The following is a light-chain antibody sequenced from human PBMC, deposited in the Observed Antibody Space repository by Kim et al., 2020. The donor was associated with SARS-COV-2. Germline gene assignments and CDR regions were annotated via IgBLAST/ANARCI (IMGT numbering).Light chain of an antibody. Sequence: SVGLGQTAKISCGGNNIGGKHVHWYQQRPGQAPVTVIYRNNNLPSGIPERFSGSNSGNAATLSISRVQVGDEAVYFCQVWDSNTVIFGGGTQLTVL. V-gene: IGLV3-9*01. CDR3: QVWDSNTVI. J-gene: IGLJ2*01. CDR2: RNN. CDR1: NIGGKH.